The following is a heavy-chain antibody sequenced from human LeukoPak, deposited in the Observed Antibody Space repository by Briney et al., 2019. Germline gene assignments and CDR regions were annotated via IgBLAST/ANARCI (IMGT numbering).Heavy chain of an antibody. CDR3: ARGQRITIFGVVIRRWFDP. D-gene: IGHD3-3*01. Sequence: SETLSLTCTVSGGSISGYYWSWIRQPPGKGLEWIGEINHSGSTNYNPSLKSRVTISVDTSKNQFSLKLSSVAAADTAVYYCARGQRITIFGVVIRRWFDPWGQGTLVTVSS. CDR2: INHSGST. CDR1: GGSISGYY. J-gene: IGHJ5*02. V-gene: IGHV4-34*01.